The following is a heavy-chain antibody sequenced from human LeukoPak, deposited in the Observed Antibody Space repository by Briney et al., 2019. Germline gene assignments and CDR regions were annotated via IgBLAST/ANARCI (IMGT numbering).Heavy chain of an antibody. J-gene: IGHJ4*02. Sequence: PGGSLRLSCAASGFTVSSNYMSWVRQAPGKGLEWVSVIYSGGSTYYADSVKGRFTISRDNSKNTLYLQMNSLRAEDTAVYYCASITYYYDSSGYYYWGHFDYWGQGTLVTVSS. D-gene: IGHD3-22*01. CDR1: GFTVSSNY. CDR2: IYSGGST. V-gene: IGHV3-53*01. CDR3: ASITYYYDSSGYYYWGHFDY.